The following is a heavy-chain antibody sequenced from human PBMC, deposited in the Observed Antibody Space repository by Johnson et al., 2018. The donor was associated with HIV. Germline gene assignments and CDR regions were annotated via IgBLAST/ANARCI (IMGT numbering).Heavy chain of an antibody. D-gene: IGHD5-24*01. V-gene: IGHV3-66*03. CDR3: AKGGVGRDGNRDAFDI. J-gene: IGHJ3*02. CDR2: IYSGGST. Sequence: VQLVESGGGLIQPGGSLRLSCAASGFTVSSNYMSWVRQAPGKGLAWVSVIYSGGSTYYADSVKGRFTISRDNPKNTLYLQMNSLRREDTAVYYCAKGGVGRDGNRDAFDIWGHGTRVSVSS. CDR1: GFTVSSNY.